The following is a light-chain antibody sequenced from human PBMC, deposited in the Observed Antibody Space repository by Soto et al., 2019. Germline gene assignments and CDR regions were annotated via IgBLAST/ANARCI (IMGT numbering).Light chain of an antibody. CDR2: GAS. Sequence: EIVLTQSPGTLSLSPGERATLSCRASQSVSSSYLAWYQQKPGQPPRLLIYGASSRATGIPDRFSGSGSGTDFTLTISRLEPEDFAVYYCHQYGSSPLTFGGGTQVEIK. CDR1: QSVSSSY. V-gene: IGKV3-20*01. J-gene: IGKJ4*01. CDR3: HQYGSSPLT.